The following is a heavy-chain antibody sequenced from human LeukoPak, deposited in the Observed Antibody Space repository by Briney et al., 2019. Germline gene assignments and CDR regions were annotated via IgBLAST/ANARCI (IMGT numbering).Heavy chain of an antibody. CDR1: GIIFSDIW. CDR3: ARDWKYSTFDY. D-gene: IGHD1-7*01. CDR2: ISPDGSLK. V-gene: IGHV3-7*01. J-gene: IGHJ4*02. Sequence: AGGSLRLSCGASGIIFSDIWVTWVRQAPGKVLEWVATISPDGSLKNYVDSVKGRFTMSRDNAKKSVYMELNSVRAEDTAVYFCARDWKYSTFDYWGQGTLVTVSS.